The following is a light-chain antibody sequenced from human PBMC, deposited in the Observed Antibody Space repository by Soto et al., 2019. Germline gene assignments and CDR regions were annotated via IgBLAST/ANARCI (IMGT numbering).Light chain of an antibody. Sequence: QSVLTQPASVSGSPGQSIAISCTGTSSDVGGYNYVSWYQQHPGKAPKLMIHEVSNRPSGVSDRFSGSKSGNTASPTISGLQADDEADYYCSSHTSYSTRVFGTGTKVTV. CDR1: SSDVGGYNY. V-gene: IGLV2-14*01. J-gene: IGLJ1*01. CDR3: SSHTSYSTRV. CDR2: EVS.